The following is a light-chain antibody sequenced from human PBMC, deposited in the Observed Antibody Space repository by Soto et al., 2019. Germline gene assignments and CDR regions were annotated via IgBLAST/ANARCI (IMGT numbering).Light chain of an antibody. V-gene: IGKV1-27*01. CDR2: AAS. Sequence: DIQLTQSPSSLSASVGDRVTLTCLASQGISNYLAWYQQKPGKVPKLLIYAASSLQSGVPSRFSGSGSGTDFTLTISSLQPEDVATYYCQKYDSARWTFGQGTKVDIK. CDR1: QGISNY. J-gene: IGKJ1*01. CDR3: QKYDSARWT.